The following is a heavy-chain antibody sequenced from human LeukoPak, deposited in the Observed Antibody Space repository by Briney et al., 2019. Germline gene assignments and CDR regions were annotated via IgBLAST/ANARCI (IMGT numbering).Heavy chain of an antibody. D-gene: IGHD4-17*01. Sequence: PGGSLRLSCAASGFTFSSYAMSWVRQAPGKGLGWVSAISGSGGSTYYADSVKGRFTISRDNSKNTLYLQMNSLRAEATAVYYCAKDLTVTTLFDYWGQGTLVTVSS. CDR1: GFTFSSYA. J-gene: IGHJ4*02. CDR2: ISGSGGST. CDR3: AKDLTVTTLFDY. V-gene: IGHV3-23*01.